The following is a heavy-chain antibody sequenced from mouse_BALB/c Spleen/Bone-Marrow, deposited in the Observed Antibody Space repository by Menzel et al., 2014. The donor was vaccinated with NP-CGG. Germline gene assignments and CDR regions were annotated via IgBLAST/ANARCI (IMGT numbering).Heavy chain of an antibody. CDR2: ISSGSSTI. V-gene: IGHV5-17*02. Sequence: EVHLVASGGGLVQPGGSRKLSCAASGFTFSSFGMHWVRQAPERGLEWVAYISSGSSTIFYADTVKGRFTISRDNPKNTLFLQMTSLRSEDTAMYYCTRGGNWEDFDYWGQGTTLTVSS. CDR1: GFTFSSFG. CDR3: TRGGNWEDFDY. D-gene: IGHD4-1*01. J-gene: IGHJ2*01.